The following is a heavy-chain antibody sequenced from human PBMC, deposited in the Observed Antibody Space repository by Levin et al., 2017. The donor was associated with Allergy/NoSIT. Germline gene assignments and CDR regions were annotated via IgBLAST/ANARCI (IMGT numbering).Heavy chain of an antibody. CDR3: ASEGYCSSTSCYGTPDY. V-gene: IGHV3-21*01. D-gene: IGHD2-2*01. CDR2: ISSSSSYI. CDR1: GFTFSSYS. Sequence: GGSLRLSCAASGFTFSSYSMNWVRQAPGKGLEWVSSISSSSSYIYYADSVKGRFTISRDNAKNSLYLQMNSLRAEDTAVYYCASEGYCSSTSCYGTPDYWGQGTLVTVSS. J-gene: IGHJ4*02.